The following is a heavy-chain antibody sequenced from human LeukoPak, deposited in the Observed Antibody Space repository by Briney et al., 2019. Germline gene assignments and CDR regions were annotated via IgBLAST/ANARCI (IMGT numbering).Heavy chain of an antibody. CDR3: ARPYSSSWYTGFDY. Sequence: ASVKVSCKASGYTFTSYGISWVRQAPGQGLEWMGGIIPIFGTANYAQKFQGRVTITADESTSTAYMELSSLRSEDTAVYYCARPYSSSWYTGFDYWGQGTLVTVSS. CDR2: IIPIFGTA. D-gene: IGHD6-13*01. CDR1: GYTFTSYG. J-gene: IGHJ4*02. V-gene: IGHV1-69*13.